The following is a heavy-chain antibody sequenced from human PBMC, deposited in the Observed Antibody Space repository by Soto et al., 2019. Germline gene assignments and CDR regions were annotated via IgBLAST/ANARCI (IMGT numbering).Heavy chain of an antibody. CDR1: GYTFTSYG. Sequence: ASVKVSCKASGYTFTSYGISWVRQAPGQGLEWMGWMNAYNGNTKYSQKVQGRVTITRDTSASTAYMELSSLRSEDTAVYYCARGITLPTPLDYWGQGTLVTVSS. D-gene: IGHD1-20*01. V-gene: IGHV1-18*01. CDR3: ARGITLPTPLDY. J-gene: IGHJ4*02. CDR2: MNAYNGNT.